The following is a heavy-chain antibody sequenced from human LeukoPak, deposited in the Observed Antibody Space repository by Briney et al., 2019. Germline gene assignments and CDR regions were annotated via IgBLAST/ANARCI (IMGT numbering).Heavy chain of an antibody. CDR2: ISGSGANT. J-gene: IGHJ3*02. CDR3: AKDWNDVGSDAFHI. V-gene: IGHV3-23*01. D-gene: IGHD1-1*01. CDR1: GFTFNSYA. Sequence: GGSLRLSCAASGFTFNSYAMSWVRQAPRKGLEWVSAISGSGANTYYADSVKGRFSISRDNSKNTLYLQMNSLRAEDTAIYFCAKDWNDVGSDAFHIWGQGTMVTVSS.